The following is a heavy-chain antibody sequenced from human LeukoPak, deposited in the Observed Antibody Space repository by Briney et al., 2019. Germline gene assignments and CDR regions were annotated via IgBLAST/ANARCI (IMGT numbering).Heavy chain of an antibody. V-gene: IGHV3-7*03. J-gene: IGHJ6*02. CDR2: INHNGNVN. CDR1: GFTFSSYW. CDR3: ARGGGLDV. Sequence: GGSLRLSCAASGFTFSSYWMNWARQTPGKGLEWVASINHNGNVNHYVDSVKGRFTISRDNAKNSLYLQMCNLRAEDTAVYFCARGGGLDVWGQGATVTVSS. D-gene: IGHD3-16*01.